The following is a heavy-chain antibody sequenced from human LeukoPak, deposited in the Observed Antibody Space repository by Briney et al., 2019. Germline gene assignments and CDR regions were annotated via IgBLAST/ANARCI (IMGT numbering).Heavy chain of an antibody. Sequence: SETLSLTCTVSGGSVSSGSYYWSWIRQPPGKGLEWIGYIYYSGSTNYNPSLKSRVTISVDTSKNQFSLKLSSVTAADTAVYYCARARAAAGYYYYGMDVWGQGTTVTVSS. V-gene: IGHV4-61*01. CDR1: GGSVSSGSYY. J-gene: IGHJ6*02. D-gene: IGHD6-13*01. CDR3: ARARAAAGYYYYGMDV. CDR2: IYYSGST.